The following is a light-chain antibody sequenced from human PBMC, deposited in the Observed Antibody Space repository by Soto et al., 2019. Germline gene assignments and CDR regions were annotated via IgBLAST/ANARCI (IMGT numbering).Light chain of an antibody. CDR2: GAS. CDR3: QQCGTSPYT. J-gene: IGKJ2*01. Sequence: EIVLTQSPGTLSLSPGERATLSCRASQSISTTYLAWYQHKPGQAPRLLIYGASSRATGIPERFSGSGSGTDFTLTISRLEPEDFAVYSCQQCGTSPYTFGQGTKLEIK. CDR1: QSISTTY. V-gene: IGKV3-20*01.